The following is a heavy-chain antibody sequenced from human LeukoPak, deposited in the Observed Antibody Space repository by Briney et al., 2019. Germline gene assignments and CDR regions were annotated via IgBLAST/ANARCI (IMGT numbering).Heavy chain of an antibody. CDR1: GFTFSSYA. J-gene: IGHJ4*02. D-gene: IGHD2-2*02. CDR2: ISGSGGST. Sequence: GGSLRLSCAASGFTFSSYAMSWVRQAPGKGLEWVSAISGSGGSTYYADSVKGRFTISRDNSKNTLYLQMNGLRAEDTAVYYCAKDMVSCALSTSCYIPFDYWGRGTLVTVSS. V-gene: IGHV3-23*01. CDR3: AKDMVSCALSTSCYIPFDY.